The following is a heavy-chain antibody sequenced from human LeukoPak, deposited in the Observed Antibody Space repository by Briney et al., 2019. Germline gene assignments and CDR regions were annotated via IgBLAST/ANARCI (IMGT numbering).Heavy chain of an antibody. Sequence: GGSLGLSCAASGFTFSSYAMSWVRQAPGKGLEWVSAISGSGGSTYYADSVKGRFTISRDNSKNTLYLQMNSLRAEDTAVYYCAKDLAAAPIGWFDPWGQGTLVTVSS. CDR1: GFTFSSYA. CDR3: AKDLAAAPIGWFDP. CDR2: ISGSGGST. D-gene: IGHD6-13*01. J-gene: IGHJ5*02. V-gene: IGHV3-23*01.